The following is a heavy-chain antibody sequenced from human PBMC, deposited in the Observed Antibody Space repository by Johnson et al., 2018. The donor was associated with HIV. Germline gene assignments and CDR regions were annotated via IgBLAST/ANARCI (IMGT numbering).Heavy chain of an antibody. V-gene: IGHV3-38-3*01. J-gene: IGHJ3*02. CDR2: ISGGST. CDR1: GFTFSDYY. D-gene: IGHD5-24*01. CDR3: ARDLWDAYNPPPGAFDI. Sequence: VQLVESGGGLVQPGRSLKLSCAASGFTFSDYYVSWIRQAPGKGLEWVSSISGGSTYYADSRKGRFTISRDNSKNALHLQMNSLRAEDTAVYYCARDLWDAYNPPPGAFDIWGQGTMVTVSS.